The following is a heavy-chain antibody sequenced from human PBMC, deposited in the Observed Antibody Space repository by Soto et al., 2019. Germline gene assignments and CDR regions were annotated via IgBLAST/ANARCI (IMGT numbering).Heavy chain of an antibody. V-gene: IGHV1-24*01. CDR1: GYTLTELS. J-gene: IGHJ4*02. CDR2: FDPEDGET. D-gene: IGHD3-9*01. Sequence: ASVKVSCKVSGYTLTELSMHWVRQAPGKGLEWMGGFDPEDGETIYAQKFQGRVTMTEDTSTDTAYMELSSLRSEDTAVYYCATDQNILTGYYIFDYWGQGTLVTVSS. CDR3: ATDQNILTGYYIFDY.